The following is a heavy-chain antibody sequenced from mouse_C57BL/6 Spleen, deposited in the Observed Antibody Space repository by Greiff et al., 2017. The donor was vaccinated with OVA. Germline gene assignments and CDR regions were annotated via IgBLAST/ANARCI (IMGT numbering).Heavy chain of an antibody. J-gene: IGHJ3*01. V-gene: IGHV1-82*01. D-gene: IGHD4-1*01. CDR1: GYAFSSSW. Sequence: VQLQQSGPELVKPGASVKISCKASGYAFSSSWMNWVKQRPGQGLEWIGWIYPGDGDTNYNGKFKGKATLTADKSSSTAYMQLSSLTSEDSAVYYYARWDWDGAYWGQGTLVTVSA. CDR2: IYPGDGDT. CDR3: ARWDWDGAY.